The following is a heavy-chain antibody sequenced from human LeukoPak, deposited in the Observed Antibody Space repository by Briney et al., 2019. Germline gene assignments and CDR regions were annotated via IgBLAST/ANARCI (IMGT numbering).Heavy chain of an antibody. CDR1: GGTFSSYA. J-gene: IGHJ4*02. V-gene: IGHV1-69*13. CDR2: IIPIFGTA. Sequence: VASVKVSCKASGGTFSSYAISWVRQAPGQGLEWMGGIIPIFGTANYAQKFQGRVTITADESTSTAYMELSSLRSEDTAVYYCARDSRFRATLVSSWYFDYWGQGTLVTVSS. D-gene: IGHD6-13*01. CDR3: ARDSRFRATLVSSWYFDY.